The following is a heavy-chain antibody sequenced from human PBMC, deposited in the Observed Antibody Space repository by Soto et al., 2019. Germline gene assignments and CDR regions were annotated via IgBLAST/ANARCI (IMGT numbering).Heavy chain of an antibody. Sequence: PGGSLRLSCAASGLTFGSNGMHWVRQAPGKGLEWVAVLSFDGRIEYYADSVKGRFKIFRDNPKNTLYLQMNTLRPDDTALYYCAKDRDRTWSLDYWGQGALVTVSS. V-gene: IGHV3-30*18. D-gene: IGHD1-7*01. CDR1: GLTFGSNG. J-gene: IGHJ4*02. CDR3: AKDRDRTWSLDY. CDR2: LSFDGRIE.